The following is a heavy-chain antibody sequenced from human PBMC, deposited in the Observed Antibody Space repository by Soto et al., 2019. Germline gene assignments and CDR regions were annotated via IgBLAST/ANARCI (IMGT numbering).Heavy chain of an antibody. CDR2: TYYRSKWYN. V-gene: IGHV6-1*01. CDR1: GDIVSSNSAA. CDR3: SREYRGYDLDYYYHGMDV. D-gene: IGHD5-12*01. Sequence: SQTLSLTCAISGDIVSSNSAAWNWIRQSPSRGLEWLGRTYYRSKWYNDYAVSVKSRITINPDTSKNQFSLQLNSVTPEDTDVYYCSREYRGYDLDYYYHGMDVWGQGITVTVSS. J-gene: IGHJ6*02.